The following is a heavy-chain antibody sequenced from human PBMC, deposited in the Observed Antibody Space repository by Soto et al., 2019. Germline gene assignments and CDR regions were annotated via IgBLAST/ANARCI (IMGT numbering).Heavy chain of an antibody. J-gene: IGHJ6*01. CDR2: ISAYNGNT. V-gene: IGHV1-18*01. CDR3: AIGAILGVVISGSFGMAF. D-gene: IGHD3-3*01. CDR1: GDAFASCA. Sequence: GASVKGSCDASGDAFASCASSWVQQAPGQGLEWMGWISAYNGNTNYAQKLQGRVTMTTDTSTSTAYMELRSLRSDDTAVYYCAIGAILGVVISGSFGMAFRGKGTTVPVSS.